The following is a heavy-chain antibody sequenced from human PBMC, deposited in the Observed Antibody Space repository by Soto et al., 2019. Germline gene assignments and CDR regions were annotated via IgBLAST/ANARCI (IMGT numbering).Heavy chain of an antibody. J-gene: IGHJ4*02. D-gene: IGHD2-15*01. Sequence: SWIRQPPGKGLEWIGYIYYSGSINYNPSLKSRVTISVDTSKNQFSLKLSSVTAADTAVYYCASAYCSGGSCYFYYWGQGTLVTVSS. CDR3: ASAYCSGGSCYFYY. CDR2: IYYSGSI. V-gene: IGHV4-59*08.